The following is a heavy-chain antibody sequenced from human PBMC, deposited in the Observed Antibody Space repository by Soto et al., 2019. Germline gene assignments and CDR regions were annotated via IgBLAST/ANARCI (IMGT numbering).Heavy chain of an antibody. CDR1: GYTFTSYY. J-gene: IGHJ4*02. D-gene: IGHD2-2*01. CDR2: INPSGGST. Sequence: GASVKVSCKASGYTFTSYYMHWVRQAPGQGLEWMGIINPSGGSTSYAQKFQGRVTMTGDTSTSTVYMELSSLRSEDTAVYYCARGAHADIVVVPAADYYFDYWGQGTLVTVSS. CDR3: ARGAHADIVVVPAADYYFDY. V-gene: IGHV1-46*01.